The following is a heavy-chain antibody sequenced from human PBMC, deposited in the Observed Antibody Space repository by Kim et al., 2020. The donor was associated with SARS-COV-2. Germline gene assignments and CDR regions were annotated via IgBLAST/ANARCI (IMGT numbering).Heavy chain of an antibody. CDR3: ARGRIGSIDY. Sequence: SPTLSLTCAISGDSVSSNSAAWNWIRQSPSRGLEWLGRTYYRSEWEHDYALAVKSRITINPDTSKNQFSLQLNSVTPEDTAVYYCARGRIGSIDYWGPGTLVTVSS. J-gene: IGHJ4*02. V-gene: IGHV6-1*01. CDR2: TYYRSEWEH. D-gene: IGHD3-10*01. CDR1: GDSVSSNSAA.